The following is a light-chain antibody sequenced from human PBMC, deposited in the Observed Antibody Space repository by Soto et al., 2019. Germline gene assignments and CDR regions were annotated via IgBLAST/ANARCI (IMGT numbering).Light chain of an antibody. J-gene: IGKJ2*01. Sequence: DIQMTQSPSTLSASVGDRVTITCRASESISSWLAWYQQKPGKAPKLLMYKASSLQSGVPSRFSGSGSRTEFTLTISSLQPDDFATYYCQQYNSYPYTFGQGTKLEIK. V-gene: IGKV1-5*03. CDR1: ESISSW. CDR2: KAS. CDR3: QQYNSYPYT.